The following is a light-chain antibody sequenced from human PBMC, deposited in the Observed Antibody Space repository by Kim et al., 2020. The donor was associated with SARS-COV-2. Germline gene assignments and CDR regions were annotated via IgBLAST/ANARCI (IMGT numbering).Light chain of an antibody. CDR2: QDS. J-gene: IGLJ3*02. Sequence: SYELTQPPSVSVSPGQTASITCSGDKLGDKYACWYQQKSGQSPVLVIYQDSKRPSGIPERFSGSNSGNTATLTISGTQAMDEADYYCQAWDSSGVFGGGTQLTVL. CDR3: QAWDSSGV. V-gene: IGLV3-1*01. CDR1: KLGDKY.